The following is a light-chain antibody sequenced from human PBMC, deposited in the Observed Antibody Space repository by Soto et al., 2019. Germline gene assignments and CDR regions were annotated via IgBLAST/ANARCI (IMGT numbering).Light chain of an antibody. V-gene: IGKV3-20*01. CDR3: QQYGSSPFT. CDR2: GAS. CDR1: QSVSSNY. J-gene: IGKJ3*01. Sequence: EIVLTQSPGTLSLSPGERATLSCRASQSVSSNYLTWYQQKPGQAPRLLIHGASSRATGIPDRFSGSGSGTDFTLTISSLEPEDFAVYYCQQYGSSPFTFGPGTKVDI.